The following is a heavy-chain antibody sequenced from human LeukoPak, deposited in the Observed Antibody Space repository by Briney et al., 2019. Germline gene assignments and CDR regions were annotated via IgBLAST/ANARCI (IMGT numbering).Heavy chain of an antibody. CDR1: GYSISSGYY. CDR2: IYHSGST. Sequence: SETLSLTCTVSGYSISSGYYWGWIRQPPGKGLEWIGSIYHSGSTYYNPSLKSRVTISVDTSKNQFSLKLSSVTAADTAVYYCARGLGDYGSYWGQGTLVTVSS. CDR3: ARGLGDYGSY. V-gene: IGHV4-38-2*02. D-gene: IGHD4-17*01. J-gene: IGHJ4*02.